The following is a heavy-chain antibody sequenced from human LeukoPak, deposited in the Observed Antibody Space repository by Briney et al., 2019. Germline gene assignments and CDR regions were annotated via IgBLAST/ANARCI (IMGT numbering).Heavy chain of an antibody. D-gene: IGHD5/OR15-5a*01. CDR3: ASPALRGYSVTDPFDY. V-gene: IGHV3-48*04. J-gene: IGHJ4*02. CDR1: GFTFSSYS. Sequence: PGGSLRLSCAASGFTFSSYSMSWVRQAPGKGLEWVSYISSSSSIRHYADSVKGRFTISRDNAKNSLYLQMNSLRAEDTAVYYCASPALRGYSVTDPFDYWGQGTLVTVSS. CDR2: ISSSSSIR.